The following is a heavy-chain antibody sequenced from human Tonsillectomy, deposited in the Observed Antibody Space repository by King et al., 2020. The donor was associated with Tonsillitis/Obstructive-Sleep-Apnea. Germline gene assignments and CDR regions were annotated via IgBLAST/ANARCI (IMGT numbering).Heavy chain of an antibody. CDR2: ICYSGST. Sequence: VQLQESGPGLVKPSETLSLTCTVSGGSISSYYWSWIRQPPGRGLEWIGYICYSGSTNYNPYLKSRVTISVDTSKNQFSLKLSSVTAADTAVYYCARDGLITGTTGIDYWGQGTLVTVSS. V-gene: IGHV4-59*01. D-gene: IGHD1-7*01. CDR1: GGSISSYY. CDR3: ARDGLITGTTGIDY. J-gene: IGHJ4*02.